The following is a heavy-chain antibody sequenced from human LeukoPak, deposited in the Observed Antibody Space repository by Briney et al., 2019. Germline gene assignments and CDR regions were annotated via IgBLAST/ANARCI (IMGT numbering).Heavy chain of an antibody. J-gene: IGHJ4*02. CDR2: IHSDGTT. CDR3: ARLNFRGGEALHFDS. D-gene: IGHD3-16*01. V-gene: IGHV4-4*09. CDR1: GGSLTNYY. Sequence: PSETLSLICSVSGGSLTNYYWGWIRQPPGKGLEFIGYIHSDGTTNYDSSLQSRVAISLDTSKIQFSLRLYSVTAADTALYFCARLNFRGGEALHFDSWGQGTLVTVSS.